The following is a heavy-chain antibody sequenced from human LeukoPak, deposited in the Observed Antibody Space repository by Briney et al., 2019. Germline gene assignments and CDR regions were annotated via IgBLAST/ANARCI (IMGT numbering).Heavy chain of an antibody. CDR1: GGSVSSGSYY. CDR2: IYYSGST. CDR3: ARAWGLRPLDY. J-gene: IGHJ4*02. Sequence: PSETLSLTCTVSGGSVSSGSYYWSWIRQPPGKGLEWIGYIYYSGSTNYNPSLKSRVTIPVDTSKNQFSLKLSSVTAADTAVYYCARAWGLRPLDYWGQGTLVTVSS. D-gene: IGHD1-26*01. V-gene: IGHV4-61*01.